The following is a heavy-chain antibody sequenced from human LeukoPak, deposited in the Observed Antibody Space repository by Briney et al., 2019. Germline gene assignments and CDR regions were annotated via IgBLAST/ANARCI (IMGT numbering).Heavy chain of an antibody. J-gene: IGHJ4*02. V-gene: IGHV3-33*01. CDR2: IWYDGSNK. CDR1: GFTFSSYG. Sequence: QAGRSLRLSCAASGFTFSSYGMHWVRQAPGKGLEWVAVIWYDGSNKYYADSVKGRFTISRDNSKNTLYLQMNSLRAEDTAVYYCARGGYDSSGSSDYWGQGTLVTVSS. D-gene: IGHD3-22*01. CDR3: ARGGYDSSGSSDY.